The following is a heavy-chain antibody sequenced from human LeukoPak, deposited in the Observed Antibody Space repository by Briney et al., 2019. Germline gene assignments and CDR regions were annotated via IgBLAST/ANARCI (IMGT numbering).Heavy chain of an antibody. CDR3: ARAVWFGEFADAFDI. CDR1: GFTFDDYG. V-gene: IGHV3-20*04. D-gene: IGHD3-10*01. J-gene: IGHJ3*02. Sequence: GGSLRLSCATSGFTFDDYGMSWVRQAPGKGLEWVSGINWNGGSTGYADSVKGRFTISRDNAKNSLYLQMNSLRAEDTALYYCARAVWFGEFADAFDIWGQGTMVTVSS. CDR2: INWNGGST.